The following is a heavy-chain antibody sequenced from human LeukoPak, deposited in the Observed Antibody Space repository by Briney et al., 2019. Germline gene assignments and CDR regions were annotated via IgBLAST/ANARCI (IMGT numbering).Heavy chain of an antibody. D-gene: IGHD5-12*01. CDR1: GFTFSNYD. CDR3: ARDRATIVDY. CDR2: IRSDGTYT. J-gene: IGHJ4*02. Sequence: PGDSLRLSCAAAGFTFSNYDMHWVRQAPGKGLEWVAYIRSDGTYTYYTDSVKGRFTISRDNSKNTLYLQMNSLRAEDTAVYYCARDRATIVDYWGQGTLVTVSS. V-gene: IGHV3-30*02.